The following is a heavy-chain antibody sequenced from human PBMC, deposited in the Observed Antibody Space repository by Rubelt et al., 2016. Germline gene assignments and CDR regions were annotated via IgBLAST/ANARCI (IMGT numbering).Heavy chain of an antibody. V-gene: IGHV4-39*07. CDR3: ARVGFRADFDY. CDR1: GGSISSSSYY. Sequence: QLQLQESGPGLVKPSETLSLTCTVSGGSISSSSYYWSWIRQPPGKGLEWIGSIYYRGCTYYNPSLKSRVTISVDKSKHRFALKLSSGTAADTAVYYCARVGFRADFDYWGQGTLVTVSS. J-gene: IGHJ4*02. CDR2: IYYRGCT. D-gene: IGHD3-10*01.